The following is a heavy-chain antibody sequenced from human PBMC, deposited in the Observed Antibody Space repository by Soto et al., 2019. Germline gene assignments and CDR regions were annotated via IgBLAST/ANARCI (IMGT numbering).Heavy chain of an antibody. CDR2: IIPIFGTA. J-gene: IGHJ6*02. D-gene: IGHD3-16*01. Sequence: SVKVSCKASGGTFSSYAISWVRQAPGQGLEWMGGIIPIFGTANYAQKFQGRVTITADESTSTAYMELSSLRSEDTAVYYCARDRRAQGDTYYYYGMDVWGQGATVTVSS. CDR1: GGTFSSYA. CDR3: ARDRRAQGDTYYYYGMDV. V-gene: IGHV1-69*13.